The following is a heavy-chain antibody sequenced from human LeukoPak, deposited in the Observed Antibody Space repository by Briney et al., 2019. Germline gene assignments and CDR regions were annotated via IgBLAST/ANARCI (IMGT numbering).Heavy chain of an antibody. CDR2: ITPIFGTA. CDR3: ARDAGGYDFKY. Sequence: ASVKVSCKASGGTFSSYAISWVRQAPGQGLEWMGGITPIFGTANYAQKFQGRVTITADESTSTAYMELSSLRSEDTAVYYCARDAGGYDFKYWGQGTLVTVSS. V-gene: IGHV1-69*01. CDR1: GGTFSSYA. J-gene: IGHJ4*02. D-gene: IGHD5-12*01.